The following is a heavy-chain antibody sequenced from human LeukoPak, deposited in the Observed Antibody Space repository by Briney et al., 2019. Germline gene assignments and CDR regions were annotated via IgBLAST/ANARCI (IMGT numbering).Heavy chain of an antibody. CDR2: IYYSGST. V-gene: IGHV4-59*01. D-gene: IGHD3-3*01. CDR3: ARGTPYYDLWSGLAADY. J-gene: IGHJ4*02. CDR1: GGSISSYY. Sequence: SETLSLTCTVSGGSISSYYWSWIRQPPGKGLEWIGYIYYSGSTNYNPSIKSRVTISVDTSKNQFSRKLSSVTAADTAVYYCARGTPYYDLWSGLAADYRGQGTLVTVSS.